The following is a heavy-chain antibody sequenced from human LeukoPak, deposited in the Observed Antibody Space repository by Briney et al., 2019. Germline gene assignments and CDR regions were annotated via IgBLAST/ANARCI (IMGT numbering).Heavy chain of an antibody. CDR3: ARCSGYGMDV. Sequence: GGSLRLSCAASGFTFSSYAMSWVRQAPGKGLEWVAVMSFDGTHIHADSVKGRFTISRDNSKNTLYLQMNSLRDEDTAVYHCARCSGYGMDVWGQGTTVTVFS. V-gene: IGHV3-30-3*01. CDR2: MSFDGTHI. CDR1: GFTFSSYA. J-gene: IGHJ6*02. D-gene: IGHD3-10*02.